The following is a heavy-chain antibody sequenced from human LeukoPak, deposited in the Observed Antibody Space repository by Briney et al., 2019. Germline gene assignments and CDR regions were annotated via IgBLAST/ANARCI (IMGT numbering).Heavy chain of an antibody. Sequence: SETLSLTCTVSGGSVRSGSYYWSWIRQPPGKGQEWIVYIYYSGSTNYNPSLSSRVTISVDTSKNQFSLKLSSVTAADTAVYYCARGYYGSGSFFDYWGQGTLVTVSS. CDR1: GGSVRSGSYY. J-gene: IGHJ4*02. CDR2: IYYSGST. V-gene: IGHV4-61*01. CDR3: ARGYYGSGSFFDY. D-gene: IGHD3-10*01.